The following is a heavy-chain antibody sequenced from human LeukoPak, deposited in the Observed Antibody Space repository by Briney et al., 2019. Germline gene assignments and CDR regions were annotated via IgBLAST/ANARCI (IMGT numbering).Heavy chain of an antibody. J-gene: IGHJ4*02. V-gene: IGHV3-21*01. Sequence: GGSLRLSCAASGFTFSSYSMNWVRQAPGKGLEWVSSISSSSSYIYYADSVKGRFTISRDNAKNSLYLQMNSLRAEDTAVYYCARSGRFGELLPILIVVRGQGTLVTVSS. CDR3: ARSGRFGELLPILIVV. CDR2: ISSSSSYI. CDR1: GFTFSSYS. D-gene: IGHD3-10*01.